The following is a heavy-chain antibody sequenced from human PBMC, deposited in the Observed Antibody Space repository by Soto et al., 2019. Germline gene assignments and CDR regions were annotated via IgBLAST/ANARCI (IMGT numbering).Heavy chain of an antibody. CDR2: IYYSGST. CDR3: ARASDSSGYYYVDY. D-gene: IGHD3-22*01. V-gene: IGHV4-31*03. CDR1: GGSISSGGYY. Sequence: QVQLQESGPGLVKPSQTLSLTCTVSGGSISSGGYYWSWIRQHPGKGLEWIGYIYYSGSTYYNPSLNSRVTISVDTSKNQFSLKLSSVTAADTAVYYCARASDSSGYYYVDYWGQGTLVTVSS. J-gene: IGHJ4*02.